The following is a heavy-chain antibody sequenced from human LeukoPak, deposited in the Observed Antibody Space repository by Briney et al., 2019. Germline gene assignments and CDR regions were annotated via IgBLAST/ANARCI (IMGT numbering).Heavy chain of an antibody. V-gene: IGHV3-30*18. CDR2: ISYDGSNK. D-gene: IGHD4-17*01. CDR1: GFTFSSYG. J-gene: IGHJ6*02. CDR3: AKDRTVTTHYYHGMDV. Sequence: GRSLRLSCAASGFTFSSYGMHWVRQAPGKGLEWVAVISYDGSNKYYADSVKGRFTISRDNSKNTLYLQMNSLRAEDTAVYYCAKDRTVTTHYYHGMDVWAQGTTVTVSS.